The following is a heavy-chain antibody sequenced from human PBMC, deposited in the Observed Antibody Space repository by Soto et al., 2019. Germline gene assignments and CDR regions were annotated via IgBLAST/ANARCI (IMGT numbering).Heavy chain of an antibody. Sequence: QVQLMQSGAEVKKPGASVKVSCKASGDTFTDYYIHWVRQAPGQGLEWMGTVNPSGGHTTYAQHCLGRAPMTSNTSTSTLYMELTSLTSDDTAIYYCARGGHVVVVTAALDYWGQGTLVTVSS. D-gene: IGHD2-21*02. CDR2: VNPSGGHT. CDR1: GDTFTDYY. J-gene: IGHJ4*02. CDR3: ARGGHVVVVTAALDY. V-gene: IGHV1-46*01.